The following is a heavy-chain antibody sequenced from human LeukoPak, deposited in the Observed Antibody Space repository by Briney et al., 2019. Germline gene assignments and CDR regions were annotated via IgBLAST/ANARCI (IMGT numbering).Heavy chain of an antibody. Sequence: GGSLRLSCAASGFTFSSYWMTWVRQAPGKGLEWVANMKYDGTEKYYVDSVKGRFTISRDNAKNSLYLQMNSLRVEDTAIYYCARDIEAAGLFLDHWGQGTLVTVSS. CDR3: ARDIEAAGLFLDH. CDR1: GFTFSSYW. D-gene: IGHD6-13*01. J-gene: IGHJ4*02. CDR2: MKYDGTEK. V-gene: IGHV3-7*01.